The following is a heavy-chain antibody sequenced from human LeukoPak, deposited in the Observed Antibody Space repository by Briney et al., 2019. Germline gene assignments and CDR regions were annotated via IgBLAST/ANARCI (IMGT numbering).Heavy chain of an antibody. CDR2: IYTSGST. V-gene: IGHV4-4*07. D-gene: IGHD3-9*01. Sequence: PSETLSLTCTVSGGSISSYYWSWIRQPAGKGLEWIGRIYTSGSTNYNPSLKSRVTISVDTSKNRFSLKLSSVTAADTAVYYCARGPGSPYYDILTGYRSFAGMDVWGKGTTVTISS. CDR1: GGSISSYY. J-gene: IGHJ6*04. CDR3: ARGPGSPYYDILTGYRSFAGMDV.